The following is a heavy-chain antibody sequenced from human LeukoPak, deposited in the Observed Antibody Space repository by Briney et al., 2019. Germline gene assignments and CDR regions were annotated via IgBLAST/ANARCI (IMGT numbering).Heavy chain of an antibody. CDR3: ARTYYDILTGYYPDY. CDR1: GGSISSSSYY. CDR2: IYYSGST. J-gene: IGHJ4*02. D-gene: IGHD3-9*01. Sequence: PSETLSLTCTVSGGSISSSSYYWGWIRQPPGKGLEWIGSIYYSGSTYYNPSLKSRVTISVDTSKSQFSLKLSSVTAADTAVYYCARTYYDILTGYYPDYWGQGTLVTVSS. V-gene: IGHV4-39*01.